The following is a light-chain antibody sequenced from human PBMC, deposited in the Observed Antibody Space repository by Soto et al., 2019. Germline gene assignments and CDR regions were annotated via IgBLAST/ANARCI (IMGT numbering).Light chain of an antibody. CDR2: KAS. CDR3: QQYCGFSP. CDR1: QSINSL. J-gene: IGKJ4*02. Sequence: DIQMTQSPSTLSASVGDRVTITCRASQSINSLLAWYQQKPGKAPKLLIYKASSLDSGIPSRFSGNGSGTEFTLTISSLQPDDFATYYCQQYCGFSPFGGGTKVEIK. V-gene: IGKV1-5*03.